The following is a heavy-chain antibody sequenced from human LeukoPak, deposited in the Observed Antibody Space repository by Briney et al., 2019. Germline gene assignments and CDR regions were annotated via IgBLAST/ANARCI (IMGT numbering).Heavy chain of an antibody. CDR2: ISGNGVSP. J-gene: IGHJ4*02. CDR3: AKAFGGYCFDY. Sequence: GGSLRLSCAASGFTFSNYAMSWVRQAPGKWLEWVSLISGNGVSPYYADSVKGRFTISRDNSKNTMYLQMNSLRAEDTAVYYCAKAFGGYCFDYWGQGTLVTVSS. V-gene: IGHV3-23*01. D-gene: IGHD3-10*01. CDR1: GFTFSNYA.